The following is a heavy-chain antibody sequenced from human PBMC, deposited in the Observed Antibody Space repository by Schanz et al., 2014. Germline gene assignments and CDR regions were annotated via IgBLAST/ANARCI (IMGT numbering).Heavy chain of an antibody. CDR2: IWNDGSNK. V-gene: IGHV3-33*03. Sequence: QVQLVESGGGVVQPGTSLRLSCAASGFTFSSYGMHWVRQAPGKGLEWVAVIWNDGSNKYYADSVKGRFTISRDDFKNMLYLQMNSLRAEDTAVYYCAKDRQTTVNRVGYYYGMDVWGQGTTVTVSS. J-gene: IGHJ6*02. CDR1: GFTFSSYG. D-gene: IGHD4-4*01. CDR3: AKDRQTTVNRVGYYYGMDV.